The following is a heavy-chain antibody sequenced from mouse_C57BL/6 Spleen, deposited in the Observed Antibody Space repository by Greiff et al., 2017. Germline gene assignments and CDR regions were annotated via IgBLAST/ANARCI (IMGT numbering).Heavy chain of an antibody. CDR2: INPGSGGT. CDR1: GYAFTNYL. J-gene: IGHJ3*01. CDR3: ARHPFDSSGPAWFAY. V-gene: IGHV1-54*01. D-gene: IGHD3-2*02. Sequence: QVHVKQSGAELVRPGTSVKVSCKASGYAFTNYLIEWVKQRPGQGLEWIGVINPGSGGTNYNEKFKGKATLTADKSSSTAYMQLSSLTSEDSAVYFCARHPFDSSGPAWFAYWGQGTLVTVSA.